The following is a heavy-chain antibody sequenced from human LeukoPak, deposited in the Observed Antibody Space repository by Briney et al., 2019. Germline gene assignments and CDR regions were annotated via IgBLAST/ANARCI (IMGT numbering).Heavy chain of an antibody. J-gene: IGHJ3*02. CDR1: GVSISSYY. CDR3: ARAEYSYGTKSGIAFDI. D-gene: IGHD5-18*01. Sequence: SETLSLTCTVSGVSISSYYWSWIRQPPGKGLEWIGYIYYSGSTKYNPSLKSRVTISVDTSKNQFSLKLSSVTAADTAVYYCARAEYSYGTKSGIAFDIWGQGTMVTVSS. V-gene: IGHV4-59*01. CDR2: IYYSGST.